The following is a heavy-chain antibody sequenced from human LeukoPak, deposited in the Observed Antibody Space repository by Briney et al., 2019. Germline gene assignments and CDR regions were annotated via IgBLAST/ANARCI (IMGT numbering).Heavy chain of an antibody. CDR1: GFTFSSYS. CDR2: ISSSSSYI. Sequence: PGGSLRLSCAASGFTFSSYSMNWVRQAPGKGLEWVASISSSSSYIYYADSVKGRFTISRDNAKNSLYLQMNSLRAKDTAVYYCARRRSPSPIAAAGTVWYFDYWGQGTLVTVSS. V-gene: IGHV3-21*01. D-gene: IGHD6-13*01. CDR3: ARRRSPSPIAAAGTVWYFDY. J-gene: IGHJ4*02.